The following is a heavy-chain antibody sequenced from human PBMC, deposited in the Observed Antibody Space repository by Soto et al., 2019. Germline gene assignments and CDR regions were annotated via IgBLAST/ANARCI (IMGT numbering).Heavy chain of an antibody. V-gene: IGHV1-18*01. J-gene: IGHJ6*02. D-gene: IGHD4-17*01. CDR3: ARDDYGDDYYYYGMDV. CDR2: ISAYNGNT. Sequence: SVKVSCKASGYTFTSYGISWVRQAPGQGLEWMGWISAYNGNTNYAQKLQGRVTMTTDTSTSTAYMELRSLRSDDTAVYYCARDDYGDDYYYYGMDVWGQGTTVTVSS. CDR1: GYTFTSYG.